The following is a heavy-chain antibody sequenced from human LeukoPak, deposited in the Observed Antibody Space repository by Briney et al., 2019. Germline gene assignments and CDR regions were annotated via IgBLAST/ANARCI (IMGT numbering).Heavy chain of an antibody. CDR1: GFTFSSYS. V-gene: IGHV3-21*01. Sequence: GGSLRLSCAASGFTFSSYSMNWVRQAPGKGLEWVSSISSSSSCIYYADSVKGRFTISRDNAKNSLYLQMNSLRAEDTAVYYCARLRGGYYGSGEYYYYYGMDVWGKGTTVTVSS. CDR3: ARLRGGYYGSGEYYYYYGMDV. J-gene: IGHJ6*04. D-gene: IGHD3-10*01. CDR2: ISSSSSCI.